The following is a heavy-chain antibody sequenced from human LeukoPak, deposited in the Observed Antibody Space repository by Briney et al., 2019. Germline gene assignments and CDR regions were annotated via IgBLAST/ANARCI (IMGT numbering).Heavy chain of an antibody. D-gene: IGHD2-2*01. V-gene: IGHV3-7*03. Sequence: GGSLRLSCAASGFTFSSYWLSWVRQAPGKGLEWVANIKEDGSARHYVDSVKGRFTISRDNAKKSLYLQMNSLRAEDTAVYYCARGPKGYCSSTSCHGRWFDPWGQGTLVTVSS. CDR1: GFTFSSYW. J-gene: IGHJ5*02. CDR3: ARGPKGYCSSTSCHGRWFDP. CDR2: IKEDGSAR.